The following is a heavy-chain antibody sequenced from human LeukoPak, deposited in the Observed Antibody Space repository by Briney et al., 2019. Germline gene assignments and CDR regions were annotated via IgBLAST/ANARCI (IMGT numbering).Heavy chain of an antibody. V-gene: IGHV4-34*01. CDR1: GGSFSGYY. J-gene: IGHJ6*02. CDR3: ARDDYGMDV. CDR2: INHSGST. Sequence: SETLSLTCAVYGGSFSGYYWSWIRKPPGKGLEWIGEINHSGSTNYNPSLKSRVTISVDTSKNQFSLKLSSVTAADTAVYYCARDDYGMDVWGQGTTVTVSS.